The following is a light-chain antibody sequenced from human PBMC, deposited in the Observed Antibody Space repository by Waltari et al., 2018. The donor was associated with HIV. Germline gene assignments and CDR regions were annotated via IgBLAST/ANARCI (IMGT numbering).Light chain of an antibody. CDR1: QSVSSTS. V-gene: IGKV3-20*01. CDR2: SAS. Sequence: IVLTQSPGTLSLSPGEKATLSCRASQSVSSTSVAWYQQKPGHSPRLLIYSASTRANGIPDRFSGSGSGTDFSLTISRLEPEDFAVYYCQRYGRSRTFGQGTKVEIK. CDR3: QRYGRSRT. J-gene: IGKJ1*01.